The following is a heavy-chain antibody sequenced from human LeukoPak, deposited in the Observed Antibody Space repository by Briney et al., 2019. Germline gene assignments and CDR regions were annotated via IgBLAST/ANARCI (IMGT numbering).Heavy chain of an antibody. CDR2: VYHTEST. V-gene: IGHV4-59*01. CDR3: TRDRLGGAVASWIPDY. D-gene: IGHD3-3*01. Sequence: KPSETLTLTCSVSGGSINNYYWSWIRQAPGKRLEWIGSVYHTESTDYNPSLRSPVTISVDTSKNHFSLKVTSVTAADTAIYYCTRDRLGGAVASWIPDYWGQGILVTVSS. J-gene: IGHJ4*02. CDR1: GGSINNYY.